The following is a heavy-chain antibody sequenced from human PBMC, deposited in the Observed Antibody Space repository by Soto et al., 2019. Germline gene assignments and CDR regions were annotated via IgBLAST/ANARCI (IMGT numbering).Heavy chain of an antibody. CDR1: GFSFSSYT. D-gene: IGHD2-15*01. J-gene: IGHJ4*02. V-gene: IGHV3-48*01. CDR3: ARDRDYCSGGNCYETGSDY. CDR2: ISSGSTTI. Sequence: EVQVVESGGGLVRPGGSLRLSCVASGFSFSSYTMHWVRQAPGRGLEWVSDISSGSTTISYTDSVKGRFTVSRDNAKKSLYLEMNSLRAEDTAVYYCARDRDYCSGGNCYETGSDYWGQGTLVTVSS.